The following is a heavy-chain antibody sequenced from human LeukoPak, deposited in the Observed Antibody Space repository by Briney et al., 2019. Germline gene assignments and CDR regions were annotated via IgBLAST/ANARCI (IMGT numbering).Heavy chain of an antibody. CDR1: GGSFSGYY. Sequence: SETLSLTCAVYGGSFSGYYWSWIRQPPGKGLEWIGEINHSGSTNYNPSLKSRVTISVDTSKNQFSLKLSSVTAADTAVYYCARAGYSYGYRDYYYYYYMDVWGKGTTVTVSS. D-gene: IGHD5-18*01. CDR2: INHSGST. J-gene: IGHJ6*03. CDR3: ARAGYSYGYRDYYYYYYMDV. V-gene: IGHV4-34*01.